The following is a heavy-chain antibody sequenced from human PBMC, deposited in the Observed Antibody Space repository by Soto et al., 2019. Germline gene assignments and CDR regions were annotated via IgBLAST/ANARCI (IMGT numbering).Heavy chain of an antibody. Sequence: PGGSLRLSCAASGFTFSSYWMSWVRQAPGKGLEWVANIKQDGSEKYYVDSVKGRFTISRDNAKNSLYLQMNSLRAEDTAVYYCARDHVVVVPAAITSDAFDIWGQGTMVTVSS. J-gene: IGHJ3*02. CDR1: GFTFSSYW. CDR2: IKQDGSEK. D-gene: IGHD2-2*02. CDR3: ARDHVVVVPAAITSDAFDI. V-gene: IGHV3-7*05.